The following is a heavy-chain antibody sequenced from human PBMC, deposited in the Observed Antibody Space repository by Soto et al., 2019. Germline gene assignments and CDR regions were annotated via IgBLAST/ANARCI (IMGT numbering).Heavy chain of an antibody. V-gene: IGHV3-21*01. Sequence: XVCLRLSCEACGFTVYSYSLYWVRQAPGKGLEWVASISSHSNYKYYADSVKGRFTISRDNAKNSLFLQMDSLRAEDTAVYYCVRPNPTDSSGYSFFKWGQGTLVTVSS. D-gene: IGHD3-22*01. CDR2: ISSHSNYK. CDR3: VRPNPTDSSGYSFFK. CDR1: GFTVYSYS. J-gene: IGHJ4*01.